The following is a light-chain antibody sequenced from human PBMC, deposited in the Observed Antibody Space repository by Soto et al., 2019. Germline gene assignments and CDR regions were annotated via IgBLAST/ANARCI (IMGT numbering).Light chain of an antibody. CDR3: RSYTASSTLLV. CDR1: SSDVGGYDY. V-gene: IGLV2-14*01. Sequence: QSVLTQPASVSGSPGQSITISCTGTSSDVGGYDYVSWYQQHPGKAPKLGIYEVSNRPSGVSHRFSGSKSGNRASLTISGLQAEDAADYYCRSYTASSTLLVFGGGTKLTVL. J-gene: IGLJ3*02. CDR2: EVS.